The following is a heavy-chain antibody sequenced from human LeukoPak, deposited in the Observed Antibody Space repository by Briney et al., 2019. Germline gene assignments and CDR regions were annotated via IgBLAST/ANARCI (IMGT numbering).Heavy chain of an antibody. V-gene: IGHV4-59*08. CDR2: IYYSGST. D-gene: IGHD3-22*01. CDR3: ARQGSGYYDSTYGMDV. Sequence: PSETLSLTCTVSGGSISSYYWSWIRQPPGKGLEWIGYIYYSGSTNYNPSLKSRVTISVDTSKNQFSLKLSSVTAADTAVYYCARQGSGYYDSTYGMDVWGQGTTVTVSS. CDR1: GGSISSYY. J-gene: IGHJ6*02.